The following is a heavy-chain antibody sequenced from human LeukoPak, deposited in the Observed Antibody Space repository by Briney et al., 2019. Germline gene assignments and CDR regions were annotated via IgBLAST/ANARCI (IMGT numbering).Heavy chain of an antibody. D-gene: IGHD3-10*01. J-gene: IGHJ4*02. CDR2: IDRSGST. Sequence: SETLSLTCTVSGGSISSGGYYWSWIRQPPGKGLEWIGEIDRSGSTNYNPSLKSRVTISVDTSKNQFSLKLSSVTAADTAVYYCARDIGLLWFGESQYYFDYWGQGTLVTVSS. CDR3: ARDIGLLWFGESQYYFDY. CDR1: GGSISSGGYY. V-gene: IGHV4-39*07.